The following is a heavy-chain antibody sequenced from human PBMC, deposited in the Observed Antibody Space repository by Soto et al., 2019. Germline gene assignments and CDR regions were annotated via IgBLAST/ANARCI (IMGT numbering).Heavy chain of an antibody. D-gene: IGHD3-10*01. J-gene: IGHJ4*02. CDR1: GYTFTSYG. V-gene: IGHV1-18*04. CDR3: ARVPVTMVRGVIIWEGDY. Sequence: ASVKVSCKASGYTFTSYGISWVRQAPGQGLEWMGWISAYNGNTNYAQKLQGRVTMTTDTSTSTAYMELRSLRSEDTAVYYCARVPVTMVRGVIIWEGDYWGQGTLVTVSS. CDR2: ISAYNGNT.